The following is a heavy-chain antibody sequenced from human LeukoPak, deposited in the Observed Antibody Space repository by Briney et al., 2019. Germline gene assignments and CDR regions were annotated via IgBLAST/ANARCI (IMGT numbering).Heavy chain of an antibody. CDR3: ARETIAAPDY. J-gene: IGHJ4*02. CDR1: GGSFSGYY. D-gene: IGHD6-6*01. V-gene: IGHV4-34*01. CDR2: INHSGST. Sequence: SETLSLTCAVYGGSFSGYYWSWIRQPPGKGLEWIGEINHSGSTNYNPSLKSRVTISVDTSKNQFSLKLSSVTAADTAVYYCARETIAAPDYWGQGTLVTVSP.